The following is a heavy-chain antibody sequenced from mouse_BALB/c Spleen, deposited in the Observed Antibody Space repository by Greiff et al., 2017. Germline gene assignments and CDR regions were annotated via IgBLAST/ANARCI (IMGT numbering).Heavy chain of an antibody. D-gene: IGHD2-1*01. Sequence: EVKLEESGGGLVKPGGSLKLSCAASGFTFSDYYMYWVRQTPEKRLEWVATISDGGSYTYYPDSVKGRFTISRDNAKNNLYLQMSSLKSEDTAMYYCARDDGNYGNAMDYWGQGTSVTVSS. CDR2: ISDGGSYT. V-gene: IGHV5-4*02. J-gene: IGHJ4*01. CDR1: GFTFSDYY. CDR3: ARDDGNYGNAMDY.